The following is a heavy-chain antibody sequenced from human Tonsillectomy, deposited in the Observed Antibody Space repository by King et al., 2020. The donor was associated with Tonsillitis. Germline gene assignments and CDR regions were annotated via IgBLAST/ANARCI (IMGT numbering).Heavy chain of an antibody. CDR2: ISSSCSTI. V-gene: IGHV3-48*03. CDR1: GCTFSSYE. CDR3: SREGSDYYDSSGYYRVDAFDI. Sequence: VQLVESGGGLVQPGGSLRLCCAASGCTFSSYEMNWVRQAPGKGLEWVSYISSSCSTIYYADSVNGRFTISRDNAKNSLYLQRNSLRAEYTAVYYCSREGSDYYDSSGYYRVDAFDIWGQGTMVTVSS. J-gene: IGHJ3*02. D-gene: IGHD3-22*01.